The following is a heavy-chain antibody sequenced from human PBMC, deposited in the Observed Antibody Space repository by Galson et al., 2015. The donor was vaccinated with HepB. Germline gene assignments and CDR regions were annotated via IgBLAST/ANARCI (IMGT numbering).Heavy chain of an antibody. J-gene: IGHJ4*02. CDR2: ISAYNGNT. V-gene: IGHV1-18*01. CDR1: GYTFTSYG. Sequence: SVKVSCKASGYTFTSYGISWVRQAPGQGLEWMGWISAYNGNTNYAQKLQGRVTMTTDTSTSTAYMELRSLRSDDTAVYYCARDLAHNPSGWSLYWGQGTLVTVSS. CDR3: ARDLAHNPSGWSLY. D-gene: IGHD6-19*01.